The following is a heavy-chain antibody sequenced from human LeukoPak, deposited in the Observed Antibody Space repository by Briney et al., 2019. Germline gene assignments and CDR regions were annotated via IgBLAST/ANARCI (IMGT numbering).Heavy chain of an antibody. CDR3: ASDRVLGSGSLDN. CDR2: IRGDGYDT. D-gene: IGHD3-10*01. CDR1: GFSYSHFW. Sequence: GGSLRLSCAARGFSYSHFWMHWVRQTPGKGLVWVSRIRGDGYDTNYADSVEGRFTTSRDNARHTLYLQMNSLRADDTAVYYCASDRVLGSGSLDNWGQGTLVTVSS. V-gene: IGHV3-74*01. J-gene: IGHJ4*02.